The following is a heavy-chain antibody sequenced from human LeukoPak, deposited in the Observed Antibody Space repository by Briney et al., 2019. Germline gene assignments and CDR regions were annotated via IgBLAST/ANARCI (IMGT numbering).Heavy chain of an antibody. CDR1: GFTFSSYS. D-gene: IGHD3-10*01. J-gene: IGHJ4*02. V-gene: IGHV3-21*01. Sequence: GGSLRLSCAASGFTFSSYSMNWVRQAPGKGLEWVSSISSSRSYIYYADSVKGRFTISRDNAKNSLYLQMNSLRAEDTAVYYCARAGPMVRGVIYYWGQGTLVTVSS. CDR2: ISSSRSYI. CDR3: ARAGPMVRGVIYY.